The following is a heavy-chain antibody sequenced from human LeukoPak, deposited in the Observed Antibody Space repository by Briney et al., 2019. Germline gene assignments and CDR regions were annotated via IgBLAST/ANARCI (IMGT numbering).Heavy chain of an antibody. Sequence: GGSLRLSCAASGFTFSSYSMHWVRQAPGKGLEWVAVISYDGSNKYYADSVKGRFTISRDNSKNTLYLQINSLRVEDTAVYYCARDQLGAVLYFDYWGQGALVTVSS. V-gene: IGHV3-30*04. CDR1: GFTFSSYS. D-gene: IGHD1-1*01. CDR3: ARDQLGAVLYFDY. CDR2: ISYDGSNK. J-gene: IGHJ4*02.